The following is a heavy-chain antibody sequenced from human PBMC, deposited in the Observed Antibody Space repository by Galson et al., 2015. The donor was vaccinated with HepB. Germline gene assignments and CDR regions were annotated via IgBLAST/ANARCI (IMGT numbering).Heavy chain of an antibody. CDR2: IKQDGSDK. J-gene: IGHJ5*02. CDR3: ATGYYTSTFYHANWFDP. Sequence: SLRLSCAASGLTFDNYWMAWVRQAPGKGLEWVANIKQDGSDKYYVDSVKGRFTISRDNARDSLYPQMNSLRAEDTAMYYCATGYYTSTFYHANWFDPWGQGTLVTVSS. V-gene: IGHV3-7*01. CDR1: GLTFDNYW. D-gene: IGHD2-2*01.